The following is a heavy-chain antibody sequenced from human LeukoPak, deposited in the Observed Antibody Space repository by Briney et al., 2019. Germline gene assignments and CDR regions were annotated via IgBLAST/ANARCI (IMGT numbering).Heavy chain of an antibody. CDR2: IYYTGSN. J-gene: IGHJ2*01. CDR1: GGSIVSYY. CDR3: ARYLAAGYFDL. D-gene: IGHD6-25*01. V-gene: IGHV4-59*08. Sequence: SETLSLTCTVSGGSIVSYYWSWIRQPPGKGLEWIGYIYYTGSNNYNPSLKSRVTLSVDTSKNQFSLKLSSVTAADTAVYYCARYLAAGYFDLWGRGTLVTVSS.